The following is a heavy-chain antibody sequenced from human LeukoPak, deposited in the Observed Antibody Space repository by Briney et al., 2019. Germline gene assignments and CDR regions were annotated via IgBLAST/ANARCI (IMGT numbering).Heavy chain of an antibody. CDR1: GFTFSSYA. Sequence: GGSLRLSCSVSGFTFSSYAMHWVRQAPGKGLQYVSSIRSNGDSTYYAASVKGRFTISRDNSKSTLYLQMSSLRAEDTAVYYCVKDRWIDYWGQGALVTVSS. J-gene: IGHJ4*02. D-gene: IGHD5-24*01. CDR3: VKDRWIDY. V-gene: IGHV3-64D*06. CDR2: IRSNGDST.